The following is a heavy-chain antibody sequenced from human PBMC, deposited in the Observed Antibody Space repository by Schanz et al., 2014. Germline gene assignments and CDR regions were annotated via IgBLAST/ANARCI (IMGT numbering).Heavy chain of an antibody. Sequence: QVQLQQWGAGLLKPSETLSLTCAFSGGSFSGYWWTWVRQSPGKGLEWIGEVNHGGYTNYNPSPKGRVPVSVDLSKKQFPLRRSSWTAADTAAYYCATWSGTRLFHNWGQGTLVTVSS. V-gene: IGHV4-34*01. J-gene: IGHJ4*02. CDR3: ATWSGTRLFHN. CDR2: VNHGGYT. CDR1: GGSFSGYW. D-gene: IGHD1-7*01.